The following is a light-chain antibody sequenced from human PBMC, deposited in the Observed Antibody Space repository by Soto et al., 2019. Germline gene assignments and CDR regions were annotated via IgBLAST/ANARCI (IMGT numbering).Light chain of an antibody. Sequence: QSVLTQPPSASGSPGQSVTISCTGTSSDVGGYNYVSWYQHHPGKAPKLMIYEVSKRPSGVPDRFSGSKSGNTASLTVPGLQAEDEADYYCSSYAGSNIHYVFGTGTKATVL. CDR2: EVS. V-gene: IGLV2-8*01. CDR3: SSYAGSNIHYV. CDR1: SSDVGGYNY. J-gene: IGLJ1*01.